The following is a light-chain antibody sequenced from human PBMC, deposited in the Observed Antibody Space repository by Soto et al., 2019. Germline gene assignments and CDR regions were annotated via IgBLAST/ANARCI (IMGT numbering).Light chain of an antibody. CDR2: DDR. CDR1: SIGSKS. CDR3: HVWHTSPDHVV. J-gene: IGLJ2*01. Sequence: SYELTQPLSVSVAPGQTARITCGGDSIGSKSVYWYQQRPGQAPVLVVYDDRHRPSGIPERFSGSNSGSTATLTINRVEAGDEADYYCHVWHTSPDHVVLGGGTKLTVL. V-gene: IGLV3-21*02.